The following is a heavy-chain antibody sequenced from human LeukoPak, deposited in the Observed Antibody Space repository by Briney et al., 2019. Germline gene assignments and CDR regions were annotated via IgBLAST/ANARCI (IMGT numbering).Heavy chain of an antibody. CDR1: GFTFSSYA. Sequence: PGGSLRLSCAASGFTFSSYAMSWVREAPGKGLEWVSAMSGSGGSTYYADSVKGRFTISRDNSKNTLYLQMNSLRAEDTAVYYCAKAVTMVQGVIIGSYYYYMDVWGKGTTVTVSS. V-gene: IGHV3-23*01. CDR3: AKAVTMVQGVIIGSYYYYMDV. D-gene: IGHD3-10*01. J-gene: IGHJ6*03. CDR2: MSGSGGST.